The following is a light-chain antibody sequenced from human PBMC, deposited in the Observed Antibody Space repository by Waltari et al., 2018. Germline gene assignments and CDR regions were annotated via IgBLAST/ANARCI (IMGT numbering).Light chain of an antibody. Sequence: QSVLTQPPSASGTPGQRVTLPGSGSSSNLGSNYVYWYQQLPGTAPKLLIYRNNQRPSGVPDRFSGSKSGTSASLAISGLRSEDEADYYCAAWDDSLSGRVFGGGTKLTVL. CDR3: AAWDDSLSGRV. J-gene: IGLJ3*02. CDR1: SSNLGSNY. CDR2: RNN. V-gene: IGLV1-47*01.